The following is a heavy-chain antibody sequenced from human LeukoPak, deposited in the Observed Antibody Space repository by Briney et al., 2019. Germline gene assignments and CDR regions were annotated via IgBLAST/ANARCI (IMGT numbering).Heavy chain of an antibody. D-gene: IGHD3-10*01. CDR3: AKEPDYYGSGSPDY. V-gene: IGHV3-23*01. Sequence: GGSLRLSCAASGFTFSSYAMSWVRQAPGKGLEWVSAISGSGGSTYYADSVKGWFTISRDNSKNTLYLQMNSLRAEDTAVYYCAKEPDYYGSGSPDYWGQGTLVTVSS. CDR2: ISGSGGST. J-gene: IGHJ4*02. CDR1: GFTFSSYA.